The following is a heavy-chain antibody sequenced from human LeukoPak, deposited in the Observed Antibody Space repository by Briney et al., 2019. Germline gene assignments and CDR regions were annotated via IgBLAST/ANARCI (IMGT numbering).Heavy chain of an antibody. D-gene: IGHD3-9*01. CDR3: ARAFSTIRHWYFDL. CDR2: ISAYNGNT. V-gene: IGHV1-18*01. CDR1: GYTFTSYG. Sequence: GASVKVSCKASGYTFTSYGISWVRQAPGQGLEWMGWISAYNGNTNFAQKLQGRVSLTTDTSTSTAYMELRSLRSDDTAVYYCARAFSTIRHWYFDLWGRGTLVTVSS. J-gene: IGHJ2*01.